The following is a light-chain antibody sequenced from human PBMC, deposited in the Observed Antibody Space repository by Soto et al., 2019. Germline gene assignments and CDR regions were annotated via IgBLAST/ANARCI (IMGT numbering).Light chain of an antibody. CDR1: QSVSSY. Sequence: EIVLTQSPATLSLSPGERATLSCRASQSVSSYLAWYQQKPGQAPRLLIYDTSNRATGIPARFSGSGSGTDFTLTISSLEPEDFEIYYCQQRSNWPSFGPGTKVEIK. V-gene: IGKV3-11*01. J-gene: IGKJ3*01. CDR2: DTS. CDR3: QQRSNWPS.